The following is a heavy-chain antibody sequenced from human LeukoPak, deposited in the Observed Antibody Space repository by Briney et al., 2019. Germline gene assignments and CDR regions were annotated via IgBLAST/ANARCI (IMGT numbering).Heavy chain of an antibody. CDR3: AKEFSMNREIIRDAFDV. V-gene: IGHV3-23*01. CDR2: ISDIT. D-gene: IGHD2/OR15-2a*01. Sequence: GGSLRLSCEAAAFTFSNYAVSWVRQAAGKGLEWVSGISDITYYADSVKGRFTISRDTSKNTLYLQMNSLRAEDTAMYFCAKEFSMNREIIRDAFDVWGQGTMVTVSS. J-gene: IGHJ3*01. CDR1: AFTFSNYA.